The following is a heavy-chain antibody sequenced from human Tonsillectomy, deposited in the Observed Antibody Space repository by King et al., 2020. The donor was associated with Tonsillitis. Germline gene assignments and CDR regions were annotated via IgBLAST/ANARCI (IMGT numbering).Heavy chain of an antibody. D-gene: IGHD2-2*02. Sequence: RLVQSGAEVKKPGSSVRVSCKASGGTFSSSAISWVRRAPGQGLEWMGGIIPIVGTAHYAQSFQGRVTITADESTTTAYMELSSLRSEDTAVYYCARGYCRGTACYNNPHYYYYYMDVWGKGTTVTVSS. CDR1: GGTFSSSA. CDR2: IIPIVGTA. CDR3: ARGYCRGTACYNNPHYYYYYMDV. J-gene: IGHJ6*03. V-gene: IGHV1-69*01.